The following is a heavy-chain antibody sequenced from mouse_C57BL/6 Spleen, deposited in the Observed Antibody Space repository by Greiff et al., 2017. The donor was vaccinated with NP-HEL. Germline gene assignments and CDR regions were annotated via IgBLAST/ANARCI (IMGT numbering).Heavy chain of an antibody. CDR1: GFTFSSYT. V-gene: IGHV5-9*01. CDR2: ISGGGGNT. D-gene: IGHD2-1*01. Sequence: EVQVVESGGGLVKPGGSLKLSCAASGFTFSSYTMSWVRQTPEKRLEWVATISGGGGNTYYPDSVKGRFTISRDNAKNTLYLQMSSLRSEDTALYYCARQGIYGNHAYWGQGTLVTVSA. CDR3: ARQGIYGNHAY. J-gene: IGHJ3*01.